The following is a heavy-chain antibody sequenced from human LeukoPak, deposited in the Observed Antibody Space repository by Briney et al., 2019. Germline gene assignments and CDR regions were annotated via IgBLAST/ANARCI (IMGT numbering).Heavy chain of an antibody. CDR1: GVSISSSNSY. J-gene: IGHJ4*02. D-gene: IGHD3/OR15-3a*01. CDR2: IYYSGNT. CDR3: ARQTGSGLCILP. V-gene: IGHV4-39*01. Sequence: PSETLSLTCTVSGVSISSSNSYWGWIRQPPGKGLEWIGSIYYSGNTYYNASLKSQVSISIDTSKNQLSLKLTSVTAADTAVYYCARQTGSGLCILPGGQGTLVTVSS.